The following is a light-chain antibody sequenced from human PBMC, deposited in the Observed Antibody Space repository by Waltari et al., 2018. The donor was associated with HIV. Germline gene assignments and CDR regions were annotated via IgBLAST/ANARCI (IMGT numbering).Light chain of an antibody. J-gene: IGLJ3*02. Sequence: QSALTQPASVSGSPGQSVTVSCSGSGKDLAAYAYVSWFQQNPDKAPQLIIFGVSKRPSGISGRLSAAKSVDTAARTISGLQPEDEADDFGCSYTSRDTWGFGGGTKVTVL. CDR2: GVS. CDR1: GKDLAAYAY. CDR3: CSYTSRDTWG. V-gene: IGLV2-14*01.